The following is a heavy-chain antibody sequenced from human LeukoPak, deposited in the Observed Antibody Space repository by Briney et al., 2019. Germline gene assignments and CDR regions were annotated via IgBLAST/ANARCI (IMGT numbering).Heavy chain of an antibody. CDR1: GFTFSNAW. D-gene: IGHD3-10*01. Sequence: GGSLRLSCAASGFTFSNAWMSWVRQAPGKGLEWVGRIKSKTDGGTTDYAAPVKGRFTISRDDSKNTLYLQMNSMKTEDTAVYYCTTDTPMYYYGSGSSTSFDPWGQGTLVTVSS. V-gene: IGHV3-15*01. CDR3: TTDTPMYYYGSGSSTSFDP. CDR2: IKSKTDGGTT. J-gene: IGHJ5*02.